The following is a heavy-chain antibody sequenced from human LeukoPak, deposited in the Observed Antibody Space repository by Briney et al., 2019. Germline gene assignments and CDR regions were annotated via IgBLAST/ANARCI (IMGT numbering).Heavy chain of an antibody. Sequence: PGGSLRLSCAASGFTVSNNYMSWVRQAPGKGLEWVSVIYSGGSTYYADSVKGRFTISRDNSKNTLYLQMNSLRAGDTAVYYCAKACLNDYVWGSYRYTPWFDPWGQGTLVTVSS. CDR1: GFTVSNNY. CDR2: IYSGGST. V-gene: IGHV3-66*01. J-gene: IGHJ5*02. CDR3: AKACLNDYVWGSYRYTPWFDP. D-gene: IGHD3-16*02.